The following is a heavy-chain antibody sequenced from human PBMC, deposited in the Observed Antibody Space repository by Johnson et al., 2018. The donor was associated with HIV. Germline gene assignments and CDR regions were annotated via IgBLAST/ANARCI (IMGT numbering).Heavy chain of an antibody. Sequence: VQLVESGGGVVQPGRSLRLSCAASGFTFSTYDMHWVRQAPGKGLEWVSFIGTIGDTQYAGSVTGRFTTSRVNAKNSFFLQMNSLRDAATAVYYCARGLGLDTNLAFDIWGQGTMVTVSS. CDR2: IGTIGDT. CDR1: GFTFSTYD. CDR3: ARGLGLDTNLAFDI. J-gene: IGHJ3*02. V-gene: IGHV3-13*01. D-gene: IGHD4-11*01.